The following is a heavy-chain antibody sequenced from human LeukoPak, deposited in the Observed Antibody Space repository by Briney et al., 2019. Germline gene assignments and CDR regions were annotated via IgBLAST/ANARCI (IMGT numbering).Heavy chain of an antibody. V-gene: IGHV1-2*02. D-gene: IGHD3-10*01. CDR1: GYTFTGYY. Sequence: ASVKVSRKASGYTFTGYYMHWVRQAPGQGLEWMGWINPNSGGTNYAQKFQGRVTMTRDTSISTAYMELSRLRSDDTAVYYCARDPHGEGAVNLFDYWGQGTPVTVSS. CDR2: INPNSGGT. CDR3: ARDPHGEGAVNLFDY. J-gene: IGHJ4*02.